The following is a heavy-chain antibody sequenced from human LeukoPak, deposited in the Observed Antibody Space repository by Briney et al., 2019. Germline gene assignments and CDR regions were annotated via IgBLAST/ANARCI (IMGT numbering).Heavy chain of an antibody. V-gene: IGHV4-59*01. CDR2: IHYSGST. CDR3: ARVYGNDFWSGYYTPYFDY. D-gene: IGHD3-3*01. CDR1: GGSISSYY. Sequence: SETLFLTCTVPGGSISSYYWSWIRQPPGKGLGWIGYIHYSGSTNYNPSLKSRVTISVDTSKNQFSLKLSSVTAADTAVYYCARVYGNDFWSGYYTPYFDYWGQGTLVTVSS. J-gene: IGHJ4*02.